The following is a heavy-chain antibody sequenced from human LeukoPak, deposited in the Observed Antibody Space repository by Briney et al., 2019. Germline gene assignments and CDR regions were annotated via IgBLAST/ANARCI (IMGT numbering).Heavy chain of an antibody. Sequence: GASVKVSCKASGYTFTSYGINWVRQAPGQGLEWMEWISTYNGDTNYAQKVQGRVTMTTDTSTSTAYMELRSLRSDDTAVYYCARPGGSGNFDYWGQGTLVTVSS. CDR1: GYTFTSYG. CDR2: ISTYNGDT. V-gene: IGHV1-18*01. J-gene: IGHJ4*02. CDR3: ARPGGSGNFDY. D-gene: IGHD3-10*01.